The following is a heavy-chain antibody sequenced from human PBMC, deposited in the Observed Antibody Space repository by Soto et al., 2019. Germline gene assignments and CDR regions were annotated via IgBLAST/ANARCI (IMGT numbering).Heavy chain of an antibody. CDR1: GYTFTSYD. V-gene: IGHV1-8*01. D-gene: IGHD3-3*01. Sequence: ASVKVSCKASGYTFTSYDINWVRQATGQGLEWMGWVNPNSGNTGYAQKFQGRVTMTRNTSISTAYMELSSLRSEDTAVYYCARVEDYDFWSGPKWFDPWGQGTLVTVSS. J-gene: IGHJ5*02. CDR3: ARVEDYDFWSGPKWFDP. CDR2: VNPNSGNT.